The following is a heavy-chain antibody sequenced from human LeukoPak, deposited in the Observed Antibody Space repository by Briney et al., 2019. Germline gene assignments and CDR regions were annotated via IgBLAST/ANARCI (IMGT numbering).Heavy chain of an antibody. CDR3: AIYFTGYSSGDDAFDI. D-gene: IGHD6-19*01. Sequence: GESLKISCKGSGYSFTSYWLGWVRQTPGKGLECVGIIYPGDSDTRYSPSFQREVSLLAEKSISTAYLQWSSLKASYSAMYYCAIYFTGYSSGDDAFDIWGQGTMVTVSS. CDR1: GYSFTSYW. V-gene: IGHV5-51*01. J-gene: IGHJ3*02. CDR2: IYPGDSDT.